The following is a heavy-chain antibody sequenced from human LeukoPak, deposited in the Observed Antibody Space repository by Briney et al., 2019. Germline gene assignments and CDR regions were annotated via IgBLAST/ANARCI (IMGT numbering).Heavy chain of an antibody. CDR1: GFTFSSYS. CDR3: ARRSYDILTGLYYFDY. Sequence: GGSLRLSCAASGFTFSSYSMNWVRQAPGKGLEWVSYISSSSSTIYYADSVKGRFTISRDNAKNSLYLQMNSLRAEDTAVYYCARRSYDILTGLYYFDYWGQGTLVTVSS. V-gene: IGHV3-48*04. CDR2: ISSSSSTI. J-gene: IGHJ4*02. D-gene: IGHD3-9*01.